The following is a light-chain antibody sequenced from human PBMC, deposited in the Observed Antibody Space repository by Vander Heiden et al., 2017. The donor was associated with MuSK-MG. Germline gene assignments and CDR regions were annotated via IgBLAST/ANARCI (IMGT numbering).Light chain of an antibody. J-gene: IGKJ1*01. CDR1: QSVLYSSNNKNY. CDR2: WAS. CDR3: QQYYSTPWT. Sequence: DIVMTPSPDSLAVSLGERATINCKSSQSVLYSSNNKNYLAWYQQKPGQPPKLLIYWASTRESGVPDRFSGSGSGTDSTLTISSLQAEDVAVYYCQQYYSTPWTFGQGTKVEIK. V-gene: IGKV4-1*01.